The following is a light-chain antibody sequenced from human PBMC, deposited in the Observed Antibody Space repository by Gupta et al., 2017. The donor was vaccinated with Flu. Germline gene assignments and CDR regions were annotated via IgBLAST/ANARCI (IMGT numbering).Light chain of an antibody. CDR1: QSVRSSY. Sequence: EVVLTQSPGSLSLSPGETATLSCRASQSVRSSYFSWYQQKLGQAPRLLIYAASTRATGIPGRFSGTGSGTDFTLTISRLEPEDFAVYYCQQYGDSQYTFGQGTKLEIK. V-gene: IGKV3-20*01. CDR2: AAS. CDR3: QQYGDSQYT. J-gene: IGKJ2*01.